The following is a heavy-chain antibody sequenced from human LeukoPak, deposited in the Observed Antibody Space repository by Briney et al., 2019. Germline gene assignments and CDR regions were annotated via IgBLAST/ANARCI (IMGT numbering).Heavy chain of an antibody. J-gene: IGHJ3*02. V-gene: IGHV1-18*01. CDR1: GYAFSRIT. CDR2: ISLYNGNT. Sequence: ASVTVSCTASGYAFSRITISWVRQAPGQGLEWMGWISLYNGNTNYAQKFQGSVTMTRDTSTTTVSMELRSLRSDDTAVYYCASPSSSYHDAFDIWGQGTMVTVSS. D-gene: IGHD2-15*01. CDR3: ASPSSSYHDAFDI.